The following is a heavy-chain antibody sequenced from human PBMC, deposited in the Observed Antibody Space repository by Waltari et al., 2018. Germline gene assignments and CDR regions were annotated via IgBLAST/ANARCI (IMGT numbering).Heavy chain of an antibody. D-gene: IGHD4-17*01. V-gene: IGHV2-5*02. CDR1: GFSPSTRGVG. Sequence: QITLKESGPTLVKPTQTLTLTFTFSGFSPSTRGVGVGWIRQPPGTALEWLELIYWDDDKRYSPSLKSRLTITKDTSKNQVVLTMTNMDPVDTATYYCAQLYGDPDFDYWGQGTLVTVSS. CDR2: IYWDDDK. CDR3: AQLYGDPDFDY. J-gene: IGHJ4*02.